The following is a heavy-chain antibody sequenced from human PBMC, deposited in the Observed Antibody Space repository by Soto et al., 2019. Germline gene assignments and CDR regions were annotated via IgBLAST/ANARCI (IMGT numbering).Heavy chain of an antibody. J-gene: IGHJ4*02. CDR1: GFTFSTYD. V-gene: IGHV3-13*01. CDR3: ARVVWGYSGYDYYFDY. CDR2: IGSAGDT. Sequence: EVQLVESGGGLVQPGGSLRLSCAASGFTFSTYDMHWVRQATGKGLEWVSAIGSAGDTSYPASVKGRFTISRENAKNSLCLQLNSLRAGDTAVYYCARVVWGYSGYDYYFDYWGQGTLVTVSS. D-gene: IGHD5-12*01.